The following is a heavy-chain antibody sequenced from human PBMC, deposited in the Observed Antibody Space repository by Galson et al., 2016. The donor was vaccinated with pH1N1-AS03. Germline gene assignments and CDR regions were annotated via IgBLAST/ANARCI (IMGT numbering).Heavy chain of an antibody. J-gene: IGHJ3*02. CDR3: VIQTFSYDTTDTNRPDAFYI. Sequence: QSGAEVKKPGESLKISCMGSGTSFSNYWIGWVRQMTGKGLEGMGATSPDDSQTTYSPSSEGTDTISVDKSITTALLQWNSLKASATALYYCVIQTFSYDTTDTNRPDAFYIWGQGTMVTVFS. V-gene: IGHV5-51*03. CDR1: GTSFSNYW. CDR2: TSPDDSQT. D-gene: IGHD3-22*01.